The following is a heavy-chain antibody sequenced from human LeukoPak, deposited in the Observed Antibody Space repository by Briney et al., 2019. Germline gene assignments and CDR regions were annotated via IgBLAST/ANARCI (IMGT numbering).Heavy chain of an antibody. D-gene: IGHD6-19*01. J-gene: IGHJ6*03. V-gene: IGHV4-4*07. CDR1: GGNLIIDN. Sequence: SETLSLTRTLSGGNLIIDNGGWTRQPPGKGQERIGRLYAGGATNSNPSVKSRVTLSVDTSNNQFSLNLTSVTAADTAVYYCARERVGGSDGSGWYNRHYHMDVWGRGTTVTVSS. CDR3: ARERVGGSDGSGWYNRHYHMDV. CDR2: LYAGGAT.